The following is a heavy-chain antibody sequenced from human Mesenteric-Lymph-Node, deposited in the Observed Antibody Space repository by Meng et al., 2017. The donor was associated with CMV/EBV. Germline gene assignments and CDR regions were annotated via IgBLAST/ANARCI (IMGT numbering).Heavy chain of an antibody. CDR1: GGSISSGGYY. CDR2: IYYSGST. Sequence: FAGGSISSGGYYWRWIRQHPGKCVEWIGYIYYSGSTYYNPSLKSRVTISVETSKNQFPLKMTSVTAADTAVYYCARLVLPGEYVQHWGQGTLVTVSS. D-gene: IGHD3-10*01. J-gene: IGHJ1*01. CDR3: ARLVLPGEYVQH. V-gene: IGHV4-31*02.